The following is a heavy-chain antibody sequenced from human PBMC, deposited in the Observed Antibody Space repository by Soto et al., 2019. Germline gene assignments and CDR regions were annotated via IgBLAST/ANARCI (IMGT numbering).Heavy chain of an antibody. CDR1: GGSISSSSYY. CDR3: ARRVVLMVYDY. V-gene: IGHV4-39*01. D-gene: IGHD2-8*01. CDR2: IYYSGST. J-gene: IGHJ4*02. Sequence: SVTPSVTWTVAGGSISSSSYYWGWIRQPPGKGLEWIGSIYYSGSTYYNPSLKSRVTISVDTSKNQFSLKLSSVTAADTAVYYCARRVVLMVYDYRGQGTLVTVSS.